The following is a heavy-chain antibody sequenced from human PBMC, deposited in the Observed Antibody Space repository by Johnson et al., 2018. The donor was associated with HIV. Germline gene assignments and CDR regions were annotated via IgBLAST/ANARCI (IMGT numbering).Heavy chain of an antibody. J-gene: IGHJ3*02. Sequence: QVQLVESGGGLVQPGGSLRLSCAASGFTFSSYAMSWVRQAPGKGLEWVAFIRYDGSNKYYADSEKGRFTITRDKYKNSLDLQMNSQRAEDTAVYYCARVMGATQVMGAFDSWGQGTMVTVSS. V-gene: IGHV3-30*02. CDR2: IRYDGSNK. CDR1: GFTFSSYA. D-gene: IGHD1-26*01. CDR3: ARVMGATQVMGAFDS.